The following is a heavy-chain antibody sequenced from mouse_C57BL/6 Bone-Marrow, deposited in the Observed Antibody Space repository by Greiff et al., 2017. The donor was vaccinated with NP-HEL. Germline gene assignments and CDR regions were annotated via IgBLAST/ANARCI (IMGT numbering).Heavy chain of an antibody. CDR1: GFTFTDYY. Sequence: EVKLVESGGGLVQPGGSLSLSCAASGFTFTDYYMSWVRQPPGKALEWLGFIRNKANGYTTEYSASVKGRFTISRDNSQSILYLQMNALRAEDSATYYCARYIGRYYGSSSLYYFDYWGQGTTLTVSS. CDR2: IRNKANGYTT. D-gene: IGHD1-1*01. J-gene: IGHJ2*01. V-gene: IGHV7-3*01. CDR3: ARYIGRYYGSSSLYYFDY.